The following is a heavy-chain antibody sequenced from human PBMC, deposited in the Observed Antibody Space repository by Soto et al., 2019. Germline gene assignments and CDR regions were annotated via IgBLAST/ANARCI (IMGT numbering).Heavy chain of an antibody. CDR2: IYYSGSN. Sequence: QVQLQESGPGLVKPSQTLSLTCTVSGGSISSGGYYWSWIRQHPGKGLEWIGYIYYSGSNYYNPSIKSRVTISVDTSKNQFSLNLSSVTAADTAVYYCARSSTSANYFDYWGQGTLVTVSS. J-gene: IGHJ4*02. CDR1: GGSISSGGYY. V-gene: IGHV4-31*03. CDR3: ARSSTSANYFDY. D-gene: IGHD2-2*01.